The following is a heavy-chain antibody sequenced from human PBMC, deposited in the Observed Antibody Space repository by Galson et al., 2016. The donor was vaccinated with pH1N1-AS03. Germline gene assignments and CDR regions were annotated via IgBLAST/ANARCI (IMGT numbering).Heavy chain of an antibody. V-gene: IGHV3-7*01. J-gene: IGHJ4*02. CDR1: GFTFTDFW. Sequence: SLRLSCAASGFTFTDFWMCWVRLAPGKGLEWVANIKQDGSESYYVESVQGRFTISRDNAKNSLYLQMNSLRAEDTAVYYCAKDRKGYGSSFDYWGQGTLVSVSS. D-gene: IGHD5-12*01. CDR3: AKDRKGYGSSFDY. CDR2: IKQDGSES.